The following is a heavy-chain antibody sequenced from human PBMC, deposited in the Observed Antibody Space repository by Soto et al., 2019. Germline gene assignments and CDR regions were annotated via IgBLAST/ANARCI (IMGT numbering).Heavy chain of an antibody. CDR2: IYYSGST. V-gene: IGHV4-59*01. D-gene: IGHD5-12*01. J-gene: IGHJ4*02. Sequence: QVQLQESGPGLVKPSETLSLTCTVAGGSISSYYWSWIRQPPGKGLEWIGYIYYSGSTNYNPSLKSRVTISVATSKNEFSLKLSSVTAADTAVYYCAREETWLQLDYWGQGTLVTVSS. CDR1: GGSISSYY. CDR3: AREETWLQLDY.